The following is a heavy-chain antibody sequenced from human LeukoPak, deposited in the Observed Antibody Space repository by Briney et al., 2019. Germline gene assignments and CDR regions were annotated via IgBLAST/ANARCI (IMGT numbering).Heavy chain of an antibody. V-gene: IGHV1-3*01. Sequence: ASVKVSCKASGYTFTSYAMHWVRQAPGQRLEWMGWINAGNGNTKYSQKFQGRVTITRDTSASTAYMELSSLRSEDTAVYYCATYDSSGYYYFQHWGQGTLVTVSS. D-gene: IGHD3-22*01. CDR3: ATYDSSGYYYFQH. CDR1: GYTFTSYA. J-gene: IGHJ1*01. CDR2: INAGNGNT.